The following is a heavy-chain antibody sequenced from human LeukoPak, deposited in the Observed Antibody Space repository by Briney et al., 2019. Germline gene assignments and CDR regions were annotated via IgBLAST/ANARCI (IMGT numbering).Heavy chain of an antibody. Sequence: SETLSLTCTVSDGSISSGGYYWSWIRQHPGKGLEWIGYIYYSGSTYYNPSLKSRVTILVDTSKNQFSLKLSSVTAADTAVYYCAISRGNWFDPWGQGTLVTVSS. CDR1: DGSISSGGYY. CDR2: IYYSGST. V-gene: IGHV4-31*03. CDR3: AISRGNWFDP. D-gene: IGHD2-2*01. J-gene: IGHJ5*02.